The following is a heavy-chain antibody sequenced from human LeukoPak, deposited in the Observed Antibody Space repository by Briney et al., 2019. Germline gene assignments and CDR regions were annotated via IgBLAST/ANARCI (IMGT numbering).Heavy chain of an antibody. V-gene: IGHV3-30*04. CDR1: DFTFSTYA. Sequence: GGSLRLSCSGSDFTFSTYAMHWVRQAPGKGLEWVALISYNAQNTYYTDSVKGRFTISRDNSKNTLFLQMNSLRVEDTAVYFCARDPRPNFGYTAAYSAFDIWAQGTLVTVSS. J-gene: IGHJ3*02. CDR3: ARDPRPNFGYTAAYSAFDI. D-gene: IGHD5-18*01. CDR2: ISYNAQNT.